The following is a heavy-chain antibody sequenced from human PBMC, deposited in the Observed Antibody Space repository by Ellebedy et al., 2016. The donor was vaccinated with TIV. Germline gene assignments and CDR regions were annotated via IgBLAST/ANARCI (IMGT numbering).Heavy chain of an antibody. CDR1: GFTFSSHD. J-gene: IGHJ5*02. Sequence: GESLKISCAASGFTFSSHDMHWVRQPTGKGLEWVLGITSAGDTYYLGSVKGRFIISRDSAKNSLYLQMNSLRAEDTAVYYCARGGMATGGWFDPWGQGTLVTVSS. CDR2: ITSAGDT. CDR3: ARGGMATGGWFDP. D-gene: IGHD5-24*01. V-gene: IGHV3-13*01.